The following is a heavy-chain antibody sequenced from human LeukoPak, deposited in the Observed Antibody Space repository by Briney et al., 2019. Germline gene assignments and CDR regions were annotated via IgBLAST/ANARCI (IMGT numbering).Heavy chain of an antibody. D-gene: IGHD2-15*01. CDR2: MYLSGTT. V-gene: IGHV4-4*02. CDR3: ARNRLLGYCSGGSCNTTTPYYYYGMDV. J-gene: IGHJ6*02. Sequence: SETLSLTCIVSGDSINSLDLWSWVRQPPGKGLEWIGEMYLSGTTHSNPSVKSRVTISIDKSKNQFFLNLSSVTAADTAVYYCARNRLLGYCSGGSCNTTTPYYYYGMDVWGQGTTVTVSS. CDR1: GDSINSLDL.